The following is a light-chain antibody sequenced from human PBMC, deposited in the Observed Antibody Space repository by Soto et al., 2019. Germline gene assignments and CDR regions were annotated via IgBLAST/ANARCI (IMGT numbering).Light chain of an antibody. J-gene: IGLJ1*01. CDR1: SSNIGSHT. CDR2: SPN. Sequence: QSVLTQPPSASGTPGQRLTISCSGSSSNIGSHTVNWYQQLPETAPKLLIYSPNQRPSGVPDRFSGSKSGTSASLAISGLQSEDEADYYCAAWDDRLNGKVFGTGTKLTVL. CDR3: AAWDDRLNGKV. V-gene: IGLV1-44*01.